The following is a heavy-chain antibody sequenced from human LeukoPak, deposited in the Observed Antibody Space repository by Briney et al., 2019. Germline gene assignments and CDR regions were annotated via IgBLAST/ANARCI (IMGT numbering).Heavy chain of an antibody. CDR2: FDPEDGET. Sequence: ASVRVSCKVSGYTLTELSMHWVRQAPGKGLEWMGGFDPEDGETIYAQKFQGRVTMTEDTSTDTAYMELSSLRSEDTAVYYCATDSPRELLEEYYFDYWGQGTLVTVSS. J-gene: IGHJ4*02. CDR3: ATDSPRELLEEYYFDY. V-gene: IGHV1-24*01. D-gene: IGHD1-26*01. CDR1: GYTLTELS.